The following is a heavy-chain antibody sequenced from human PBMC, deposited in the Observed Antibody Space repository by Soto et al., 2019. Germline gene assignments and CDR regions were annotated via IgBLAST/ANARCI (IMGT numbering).Heavy chain of an antibody. CDR2: IYSGGST. CDR1: GFTGSSNY. D-gene: IGHD3-22*01. J-gene: IGHJ3*02. Sequence: GGALRLCCAASGFTGSSNYMSWVRQAPGKGLEWVSVIYSGGSTYYADSVKGRFTISRDNSKNTLYLQMNSLRAEDTGVYYCGRDGFYYDSSGYQPLDAFDTWGPGTMVTVSS. CDR3: GRDGFYYDSSGYQPLDAFDT. V-gene: IGHV3-53*01.